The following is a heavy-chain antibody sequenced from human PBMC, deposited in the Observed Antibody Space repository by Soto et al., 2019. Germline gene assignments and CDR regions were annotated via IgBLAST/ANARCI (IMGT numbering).Heavy chain of an antibody. V-gene: IGHV3-74*01. CDR3: ARVPTGGYDWV. CDR1: GFTFSTHW. CDR2: INSDGSTT. D-gene: IGHD5-12*01. Sequence: EVLLLESGGGLIQPGGSLRLSCAASGFTFSTHWMHWVRQAPGKGLVWVSRINSDGSTTNYVDSVKGRFTISRDNAKNTVYLQMNSLRAEDTAVYYCARVPTGGYDWVWGQGTLVTVSS. J-gene: IGHJ4*02.